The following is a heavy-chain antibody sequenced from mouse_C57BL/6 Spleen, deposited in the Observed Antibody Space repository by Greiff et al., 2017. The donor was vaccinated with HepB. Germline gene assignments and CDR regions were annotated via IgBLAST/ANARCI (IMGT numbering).Heavy chain of an antibody. Sequence: EVMLVESGGGLVQPGGSLSLSCAASGFTFTDYYMSWVRQPPGKALEWLGFIRNKANGYTTEYSASVKGRFTIFRDNFQSILYLQMNALRAEDSATDYSARSSSYYYGSSPYFDYWGEGTTLTVSS. V-gene: IGHV7-3*01. D-gene: IGHD1-1*01. CDR2: IRNKANGYTT. CDR3: ARSSSYYYGSSPYFDY. J-gene: IGHJ2*01. CDR1: GFTFTDYY.